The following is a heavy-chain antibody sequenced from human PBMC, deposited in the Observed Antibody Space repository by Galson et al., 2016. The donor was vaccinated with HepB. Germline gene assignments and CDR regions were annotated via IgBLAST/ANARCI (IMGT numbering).Heavy chain of an antibody. Sequence: SLRLSCAASGFTFDDYAMHWVRQAPGKGLEWVSSISWNSGNIGHADSVKGRFNISRDNAKNSLYLQMNSLRAEDTALYYCARGYLNYFEHWGQGTLATVSS. D-gene: IGHD2-15*01. J-gene: IGHJ4*02. V-gene: IGHV3-9*01. CDR3: ARGYLNYFEH. CDR1: GFTFDDYA. CDR2: ISWNSGNI.